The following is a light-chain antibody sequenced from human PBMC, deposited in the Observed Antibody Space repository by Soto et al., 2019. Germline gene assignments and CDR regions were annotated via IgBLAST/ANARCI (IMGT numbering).Light chain of an antibody. J-gene: IGLJ1*01. CDR1: ASDVGGYNY. V-gene: IGLV2-14*01. Sequence: SVLTQPASVSGSPGQSITISCTGTASDVGGYNYVSWYQQHPGKAPKLMIHAVSNRPSGISSRFSGSKSGNTASLTISGLQSEDEADYFCCSYTSRTTDVFGTGTKVTVL. CDR2: AVS. CDR3: CSYTSRTTDV.